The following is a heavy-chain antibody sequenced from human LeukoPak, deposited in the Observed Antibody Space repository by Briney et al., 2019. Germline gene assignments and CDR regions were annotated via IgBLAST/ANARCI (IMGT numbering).Heavy chain of an antibody. D-gene: IGHD2-2*01. Sequence: GGSLRLSCAASGFTFSSYWMHWVRQAPGKGLVWVSRIDTDGSRVAYADSVEGRFTISRDNAKNALYLQMNSLRAEDTALYYCAYCSSTSCYSWGQGTLVTVSS. CDR2: IDTDGSRV. CDR3: AYCSSTSCYS. CDR1: GFTFSSYW. J-gene: IGHJ5*02. V-gene: IGHV3-74*01.